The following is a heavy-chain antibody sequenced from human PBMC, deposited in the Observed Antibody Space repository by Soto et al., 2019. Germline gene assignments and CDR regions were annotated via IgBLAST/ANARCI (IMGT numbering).Heavy chain of an antibody. CDR3: AREGYCSGGSCYSVPLFDY. Sequence: QVQLVESGGGVVQPGRSLRLSCAASGFTFSSYGMHWVRQAPGKVLEWVAVIWYDGSNKYYADSVKGRFTISRDNSKNTLYLHMNSRRAEDTAVYYCAREGYCSGGSCYSVPLFDYWGQGTLVTASS. V-gene: IGHV3-33*01. CDR1: GFTFSSYG. CDR2: IWYDGSNK. D-gene: IGHD2-15*01. J-gene: IGHJ4*02.